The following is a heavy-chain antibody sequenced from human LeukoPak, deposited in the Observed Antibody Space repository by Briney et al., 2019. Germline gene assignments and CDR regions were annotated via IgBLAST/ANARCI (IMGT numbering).Heavy chain of an antibody. CDR2: INHSGST. J-gene: IGHJ6*02. CDR1: GGSFSGYY. Sequence: SETLSLTCAVYGGSFSGYYWSWIRQPPGKGLEWIGEINHSGSTNCNPSLKSRVTISVDTSKNQFSLKLSSVTAADTAVYYCAIRSDYYGMDVWGQGTTVTVSS. CDR3: AIRSDYYGMDV. V-gene: IGHV4-34*01.